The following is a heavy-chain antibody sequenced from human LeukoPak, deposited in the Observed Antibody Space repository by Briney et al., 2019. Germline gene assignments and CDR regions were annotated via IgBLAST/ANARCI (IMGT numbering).Heavy chain of an antibody. J-gene: IGHJ6*03. D-gene: IGHD5-24*01. Sequence: PGGSLRLSCAASGFTFSSYSMNWVRQAPGKGLEWVSSISSSSSYIYYADSVKGRFTISRDNAKNSLYLQMNSLRAEDTALYYCARALDVEMESLDYYYMDVWGKGTTVTVSS. CDR3: ARALDVEMESLDYYYMDV. CDR2: ISSSSSYI. V-gene: IGHV3-21*04. CDR1: GFTFSSYS.